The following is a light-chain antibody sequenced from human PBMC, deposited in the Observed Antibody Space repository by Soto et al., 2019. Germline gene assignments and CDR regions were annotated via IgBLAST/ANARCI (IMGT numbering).Light chain of an antibody. CDR1: SYNIGAGYD. CDR3: QSYDSSLSGL. CDR2: GNS. V-gene: IGLV1-40*01. Sequence: QSVLTQPPSVSGAPGQRVTISCTGSSYNIGAGYDVHWYQQLPGTAPKLLIYGNSNRPSGVPDRFSGSKSGTSASLAITGLQAEDEADYYCQSYDSSLSGLFGTGTKLTVL. J-gene: IGLJ1*01.